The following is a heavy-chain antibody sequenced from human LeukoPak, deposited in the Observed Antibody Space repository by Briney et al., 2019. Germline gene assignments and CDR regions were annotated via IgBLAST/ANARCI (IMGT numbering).Heavy chain of an antibody. J-gene: IGHJ4*02. CDR1: GGSITTHY. CDR3: ATIKRGDIFGYFDF. D-gene: IGHD5-18*01. CDR2: LRDSVTT. V-gene: IGHV4-59*11. Sequence: SETLSLTCTVSGGSITTHYWSWIRQPPGKGLEWIAYLRDSVTTKDTPSLKSRVTLSADTSKNQYFLMLTSVTAADTAVYYCATIKRGDIFGYFDFWGQGILVTVSS.